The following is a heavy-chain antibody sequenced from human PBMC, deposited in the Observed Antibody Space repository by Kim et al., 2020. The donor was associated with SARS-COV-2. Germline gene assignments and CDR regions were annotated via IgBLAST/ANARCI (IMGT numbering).Heavy chain of an antibody. D-gene: IGHD3-9*01. CDR2: INPSGGTT. J-gene: IGHJ3*02. CDR3: ARSRGQYDILTGYYSVSNDAVDI. Sequence: ASVKVSCKASGYTFTSYYMHWVRQAPGQGLEWMGIINPSGGTTSYAQKFKGRVTLTRDTSTSTVYMELSSLRSEDTAVYSCARSRGQYDILTGYYSVSNDAVDIWGQGTMVTVSS. V-gene: IGHV1-46*01. CDR1: GYTFTSYY.